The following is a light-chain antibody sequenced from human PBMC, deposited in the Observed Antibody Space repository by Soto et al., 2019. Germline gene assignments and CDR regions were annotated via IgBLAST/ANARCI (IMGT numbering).Light chain of an antibody. CDR3: QQYNNWPPVT. Sequence: ESVLTQSPGTLSLSPGERATLSCTASQSVSSYLAWYQQKPGQAPRLLIYGASTRATGIPARFSGSGSGTEFTLTISSLQSEDFAVYYCQQYNNWPPVTFGPGTKVIS. J-gene: IGKJ3*01. V-gene: IGKV3-15*01. CDR2: GAS. CDR1: QSVSSY.